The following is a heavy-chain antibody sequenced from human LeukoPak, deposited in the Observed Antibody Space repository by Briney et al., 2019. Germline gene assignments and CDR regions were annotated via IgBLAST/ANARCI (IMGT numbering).Heavy chain of an antibody. D-gene: IGHD6-6*01. V-gene: IGHV3-7*01. CDR1: GFTFSSYE. J-gene: IGHJ6*03. Sequence: GGSLRLSCAASGFTFSSYEMNWVRQAPGKGLEWVANIKQDGSEKYYVDSVKGRFTISRDNAKNSPYLQMNSLRAEDTAVYYCARSVTNEYSSPYFYYYYMDVWGKGTTVTVSS. CDR3: ARSVTNEYSSPYFYYYYMDV. CDR2: IKQDGSEK.